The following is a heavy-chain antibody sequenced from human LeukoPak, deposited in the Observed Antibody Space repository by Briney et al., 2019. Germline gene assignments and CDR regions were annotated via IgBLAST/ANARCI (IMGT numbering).Heavy chain of an antibody. Sequence: GGSLRLSCGASGFTFDDYAMHWVRQAPGKGLEWVSGISWNSGSIGYADSVKGRFTISRDNAKNSLYLQMNSLRAEDTALYYCAKNVGSSSWYGLYFDYWGQGTLVTVSS. D-gene: IGHD6-13*01. CDR3: AKNVGSSSWYGLYFDY. J-gene: IGHJ4*02. CDR1: GFTFDDYA. V-gene: IGHV3-9*01. CDR2: ISWNSGSI.